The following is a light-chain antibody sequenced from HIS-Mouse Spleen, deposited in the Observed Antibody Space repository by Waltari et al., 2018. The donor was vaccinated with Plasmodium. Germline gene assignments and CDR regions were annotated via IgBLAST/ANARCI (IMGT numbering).Light chain of an antibody. CDR1: QDISNY. V-gene: IGKV1-33*01. Sequence: DIQMTQSPSSLPASVGERVTITCQASQDISNYLNWYQQKPGKAPKLLIYDASNLETGVPARFSGSGSGTEFTFTISSLQPEDIATYYCQQYDNCPYTFGQGTKLEIK. J-gene: IGKJ2*01. CDR2: DAS. CDR3: QQYDNCPYT.